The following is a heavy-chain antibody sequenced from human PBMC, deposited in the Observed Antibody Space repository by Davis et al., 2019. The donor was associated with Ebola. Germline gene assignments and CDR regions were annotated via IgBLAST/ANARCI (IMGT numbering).Heavy chain of an antibody. CDR1: GFTFDDYA. J-gene: IGHJ4*02. Sequence: SLKISCAASGFTFDDYAMHWVRQAPGKGLEWVSGISWNSGSIGYADSVKGRFTISRDNAKNSLYLQMNSLRAEDTALYYCAKLGYSYGYAFDYWGQGTLVTVSS. D-gene: IGHD5-18*01. CDR2: ISWNSGSI. V-gene: IGHV3-9*01. CDR3: AKLGYSYGYAFDY.